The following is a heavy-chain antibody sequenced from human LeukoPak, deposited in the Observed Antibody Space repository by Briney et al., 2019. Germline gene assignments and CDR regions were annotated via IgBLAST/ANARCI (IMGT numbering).Heavy chain of an antibody. CDR1: GYTFTAYN. D-gene: IGHD1-1*01. Sequence: GSLKVSCKASGYTFTAYNFHWVRQPPGQGLKWMGSISPYSGDTQYAKTFQYRVTMTRVTSISTVYMEKSSLSYDDTAVYYCARGGGTAHFDYWGQGTTVTVSS. CDR2: ISPYSGDT. J-gene: IGHJ4*02. V-gene: IGHV1-2*02. CDR3: ARGGGTAHFDY.